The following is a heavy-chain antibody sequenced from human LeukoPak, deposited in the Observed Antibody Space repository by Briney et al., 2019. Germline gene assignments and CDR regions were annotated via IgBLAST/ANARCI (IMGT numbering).Heavy chain of an antibody. Sequence: ASVKVACKASGYTFTSYDINWVRQATGQGLEWMGWMNPNSGNTGYAQKFQGRVTMTRNTPISTAYMELSSLRSEDTAVYYCARAIAARPGNYYYGMDVWGQGTTVTVSS. D-gene: IGHD6-6*01. CDR2: MNPNSGNT. CDR1: GYTFTSYD. J-gene: IGHJ6*02. V-gene: IGHV1-8*01. CDR3: ARAIAARPGNYYYGMDV.